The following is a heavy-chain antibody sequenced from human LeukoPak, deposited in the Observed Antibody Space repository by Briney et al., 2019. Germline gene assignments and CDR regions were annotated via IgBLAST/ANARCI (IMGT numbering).Heavy chain of an antibody. CDR1: GYTFTNYD. V-gene: IGHV1-18*04. Sequence: ASVKVSCKASGYTFTNYDISWVRQAPGQGLEWMGWINPYDGNTNYAQNLQGRVTMTTDTTTSTAYMEPRKLRSDGTALYYLVVGGGGWYFDLWGRGTLVTVSS. CDR3: VVGGGGWYFDL. J-gene: IGHJ2*01. D-gene: IGHD2-15*01. CDR2: INPYDGNT.